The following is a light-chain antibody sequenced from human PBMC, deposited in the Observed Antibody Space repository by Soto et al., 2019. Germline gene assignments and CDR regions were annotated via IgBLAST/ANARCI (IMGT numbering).Light chain of an antibody. CDR2: TAS. CDR1: QTIMTY. Sequence: EIQMTPSPSSLSASIREKVTLNCRASQTIMTYLNWYQQKPGEAPKLLIYTASTLQTGVPSRFSGTGSGTDFTLTISGLQHEDFATYYCQQSYSAPRTFGQGTKVDIK. J-gene: IGKJ1*01. V-gene: IGKV1-39*01. CDR3: QQSYSAPRT.